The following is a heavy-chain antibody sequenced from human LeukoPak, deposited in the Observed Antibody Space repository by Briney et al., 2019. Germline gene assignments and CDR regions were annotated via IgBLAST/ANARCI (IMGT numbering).Heavy chain of an antibody. CDR3: ARGTSTRYYYYYYGMDV. CDR2: IYYSGST. Sequence: SETLSLTCTVSGGSISSYYWSWIRQPPGKGLEWIGYIYYSGSTNYNPSLKSRVTISVDTSKNQFSLKLSSVTAADTAVYYCARGTSTRYYYYYYGMDVWGQGTTVTVSS. J-gene: IGHJ6*02. CDR1: GGSISSYY. V-gene: IGHV4-59*12. D-gene: IGHD6-6*01.